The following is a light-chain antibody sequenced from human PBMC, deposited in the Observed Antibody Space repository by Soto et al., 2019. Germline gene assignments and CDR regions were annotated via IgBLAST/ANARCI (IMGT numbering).Light chain of an antibody. Sequence: DIQMTQSPSSLSSSVGDIVTITCQASQDISKNLNWYQQKPGKAPNLLIYDASNLQTGGPSRFSGSGSGTAFIFTISSLQPDDFGTYYCQHYDTLTAFTLGGGTKVQ. CDR2: DAS. V-gene: IGKV1-33*01. CDR1: QDISKN. J-gene: IGKJ4*01. CDR3: QHYDTLTAFT.